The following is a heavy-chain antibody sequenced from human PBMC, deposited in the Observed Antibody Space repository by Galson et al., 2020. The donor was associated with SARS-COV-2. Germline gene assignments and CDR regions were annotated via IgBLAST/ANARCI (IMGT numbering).Heavy chain of an antibody. CDR1: GFSFSYYG. CDR2: TTNDGTNT. J-gene: IGHJ3*02. Sequence: GGSLRLSCAASGFSFSYYGMHWVRQVPGKGLEWVAFTTNDGTNTYYAYSVKGRFTVSRDNSKNTLDLQMNSLRAEDTAVYFCAKGRNLGYCSSTRCLEHDGFDIWGQGTLVTASA. CDR3: AKGRNLGYCSSTRCLEHDGFDI. V-gene: IGHV3-30*18. D-gene: IGHD2-2*01.